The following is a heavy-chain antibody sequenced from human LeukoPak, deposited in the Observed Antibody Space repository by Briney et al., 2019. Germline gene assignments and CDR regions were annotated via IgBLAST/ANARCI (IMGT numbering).Heavy chain of an antibody. V-gene: IGHV1-2*02. Sequence: ASVKVSCKASGFTFTGYYLHCVRQAPGQGLEWMGWINPNSGVTAYAQKFQGRVTMTRDTSIGTAYMELSRLRSDDTAVYYCARIGCSSTSCPSHYYYYMDVWGKGTTVTVSS. CDR3: ARIGCSSTSCPSHYYYYMDV. CDR2: INPNSGVT. J-gene: IGHJ6*03. D-gene: IGHD2-2*01. CDR1: GFTFTGYY.